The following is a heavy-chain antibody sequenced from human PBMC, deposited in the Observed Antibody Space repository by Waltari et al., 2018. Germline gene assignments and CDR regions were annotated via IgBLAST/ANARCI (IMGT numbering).Heavy chain of an antibody. Sequence: QVQLVESGGGVVQPGRSLRLSCAASGFTFSSSGMHWVRQAPGKGLEWVAVISYDGSNKYYADSVKGRFTISRDNSKNTLYLQMNSLRAEDTAVYDCAKGTRITSFGVVSTYDAFDIWGQGTMVTVSS. CDR1: GFTFSSSG. J-gene: IGHJ3*02. CDR3: AKGTRITSFGVVSTYDAFDI. D-gene: IGHD3-3*01. CDR2: ISYDGSNK. V-gene: IGHV3-30*18.